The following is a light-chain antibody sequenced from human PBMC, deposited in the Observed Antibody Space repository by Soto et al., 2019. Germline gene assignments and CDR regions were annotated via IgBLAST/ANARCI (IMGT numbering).Light chain of an antibody. CDR2: ETS. Sequence: IQMPQSPSSLFASVGDRVTITCRASQGLGSRLPWYQQKPGEAPKLLIYETSSLHSGVPSRVSGSGSETDFTLTINSLQPEDFATYYCQQSFSPPYTFGQGTKLQIK. J-gene: IGKJ2*01. CDR1: QGLGSR. CDR3: QQSFSPPYT. V-gene: IGKV1-39*01.